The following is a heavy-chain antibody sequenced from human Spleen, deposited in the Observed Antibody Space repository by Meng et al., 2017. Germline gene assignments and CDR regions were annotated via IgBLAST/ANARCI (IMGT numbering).Heavy chain of an antibody. Sequence: HVQLQQWGAELFNPSETLSLTCVVSGGSVSSSSNYWSGIRQPPGKGLEWIGYIYHSGSTNYNPSLKSRVTISVDTSKNQFSLRLSSVTAADTAVYYCARDNAGGYSDYWGQGTLVTVSS. V-gene: IGHV4-61*01. CDR2: IYHSGST. CDR3: ARDNAGGYSDY. D-gene: IGHD5-12*01. CDR1: GGSVSSSSNY. J-gene: IGHJ4*02.